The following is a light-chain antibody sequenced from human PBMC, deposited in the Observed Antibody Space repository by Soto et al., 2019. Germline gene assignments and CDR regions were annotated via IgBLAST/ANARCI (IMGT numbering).Light chain of an antibody. V-gene: IGKV3D-20*02. Sequence: EIVLTQSPGTLSLSPGERATLSCRASQSVSSSYLAWYQQKPGQAPRLLIYGASSRATGIPDRFSGSGSGTDFTLTISRLEPEDFAVYHCVQRTTWPWTCGQGSKVEIK. CDR1: QSVSSSY. CDR3: VQRTTWPWT. J-gene: IGKJ1*01. CDR2: GAS.